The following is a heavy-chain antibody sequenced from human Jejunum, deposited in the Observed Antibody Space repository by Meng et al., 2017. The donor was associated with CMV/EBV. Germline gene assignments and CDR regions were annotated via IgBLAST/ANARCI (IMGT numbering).Heavy chain of an antibody. CDR3: ARLGHDSSGYYFDY. V-gene: IGHV4-34*01. D-gene: IGHD3-22*01. CDR1: GGSVSPYY. CDR2: INHSGTT. Sequence: QVQLQQWGAGLLKPSETLSLSCAVYGGSVSPYYWSWIRQPPGKGLEWIGEINHSGTTNYNPSLKSRVTISVDTSKNQFSLKLSSMTAADTAIYYCARLGHDSSGYYFDYWGHGTLVTVSS. J-gene: IGHJ4*01.